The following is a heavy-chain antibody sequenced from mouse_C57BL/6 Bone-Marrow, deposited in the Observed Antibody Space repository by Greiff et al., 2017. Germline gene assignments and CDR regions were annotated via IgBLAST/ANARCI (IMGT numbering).Heavy chain of an antibody. CDR3: ARDYYGSSHGYFDV. CDR2: IDPNSGGT. CDR1: GYTFTSYW. V-gene: IGHV1-72*01. J-gene: IGHJ1*03. D-gene: IGHD1-1*01. Sequence: QVLLLQPGAELVKPGASVKLSCKASGYTFTSYWMHWVKQRPGRGLEWIGRIDPNSGGTKYNAKFKSKATLTVDKPSSTAYMQLSSLTSEDSAVDYGARDYYGSSHGYFDVWGTGTTVTVSS.